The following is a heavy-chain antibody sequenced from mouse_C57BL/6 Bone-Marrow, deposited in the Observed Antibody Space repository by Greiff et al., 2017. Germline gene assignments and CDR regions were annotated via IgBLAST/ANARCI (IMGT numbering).Heavy chain of an antibody. V-gene: IGHV1-26*01. CDR1: GYTFTDYY. D-gene: IGHD1-1*01. CDR2: INPNNGGT. Sequence: VQLQQSGPELVKPGASVKISCKASGYTFTDYYMNWVKQSHGKSLEWIGDINPNNGGTSYNQKFKGKATLTVDKSSSTAYMELRSLTSEDSAVYYCASPNYYGRSYGHYWGQGTTLTVSS. CDR3: ASPNYYGRSYGHY. J-gene: IGHJ2*01.